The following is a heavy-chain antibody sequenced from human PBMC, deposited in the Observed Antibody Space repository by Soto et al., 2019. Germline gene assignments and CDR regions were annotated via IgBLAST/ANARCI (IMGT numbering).Heavy chain of an antibody. CDR1: GYTFTSYA. D-gene: IGHD6-13*01. V-gene: IGHV1-3*01. J-gene: IGHJ6*02. CDR3: AREIFSSSWYKVANGMDV. CDR2: INAGNGNT. Sequence: ASVKVSCKASGYTFTSYAMHWVRQAPGQRLEWMGWINAGNGNTKYSQKFQGRVTITRDTSASTAYMELSSLRSEDTAVYYCAREIFSSSWYKVANGMDVWGQGTTVTVSS.